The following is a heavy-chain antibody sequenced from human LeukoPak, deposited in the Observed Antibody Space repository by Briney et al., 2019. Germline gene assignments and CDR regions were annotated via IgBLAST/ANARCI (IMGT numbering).Heavy chain of an antibody. D-gene: IGHD3-9*01. CDR3: ASFHFDILTCYYELGWFDR. CDR1: GGSISSGSYY. CDR2: MYTSGST. J-gene: IGHJ5*02. Sequence: PTDTLSLACTVSGGSISSGSYYSSWIRQPAGKGLEWIGRMYTSGSTTSNPSLKSRDTISVDTSKNQCSLKQSSVPAANTALYYCASFHFDILTCYYELGWFDRGGQGTLVTVPS. V-gene: IGHV4-61*02.